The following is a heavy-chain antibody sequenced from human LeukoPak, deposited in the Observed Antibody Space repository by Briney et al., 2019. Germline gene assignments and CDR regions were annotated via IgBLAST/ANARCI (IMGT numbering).Heavy chain of an antibody. Sequence: ASVKVSCKASGYTFTGYYMHWVRQAPGQGLEWMGRINPNSGGTNYAQKLQGRVTMTRDTSISTAYMELSRLRSDDTAVYYCATSSLWFGELSIYYYYGMDVWGQGTTVTVSS. J-gene: IGHJ6*02. D-gene: IGHD3-10*01. CDR2: INPNSGGT. CDR1: GYTFTGYY. V-gene: IGHV1-2*06. CDR3: ATSSLWFGELSIYYYYGMDV.